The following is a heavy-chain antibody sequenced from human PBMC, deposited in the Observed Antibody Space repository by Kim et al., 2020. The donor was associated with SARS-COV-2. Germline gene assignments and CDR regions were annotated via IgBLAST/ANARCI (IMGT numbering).Heavy chain of an antibody. V-gene: IGHV3-21*01. CDR1: GFTFSSYS. CDR3: RVVPAAHTYYYYGMHV. CDR2: ISSSSSYI. J-gene: IGHJ6*02. Sequence: GGSLRLSCAASGFTFSSYSMNWVRQAPGKGLEWVSSISSSSSYIYYADSVKGRFTISRDNAKNSLYLQMNSLRAEDTAVYYCRVVPAAHTYYYYGMHVWGQGTTVTVSS. D-gene: IGHD2-2*01.